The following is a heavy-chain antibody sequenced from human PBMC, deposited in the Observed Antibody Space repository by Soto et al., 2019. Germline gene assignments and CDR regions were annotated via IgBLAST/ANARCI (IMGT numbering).Heavy chain of an antibody. CDR2: ISGSGGST. CDR1: GFTFSSYA. Sequence: GSLRLSCAASGFTFSSYAMSWVRQAPGKGLEWVSAISGSGGSTYYADSVKGRFTISRDNSKNTLYLQMNSLRAEDTAVYYCAYARRTESSSSPSMDYYYGMDVWGQGTTVTVSS. CDR3: AYARRTESSSSPSMDYYYGMDV. J-gene: IGHJ6*02. V-gene: IGHV3-23*01. D-gene: IGHD6-13*01.